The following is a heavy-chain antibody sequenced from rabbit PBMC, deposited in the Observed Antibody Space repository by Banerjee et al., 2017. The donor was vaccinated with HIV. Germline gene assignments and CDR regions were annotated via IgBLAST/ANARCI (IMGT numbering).Heavy chain of an antibody. Sequence: QEQLVESGGGLVKPGASLTLTCTASGFSFNNNYYMCWVRQAPGKGLEWIGCIYTGGSGGTYYASWAKGRFTISKTSSTTVTLQMTSLTAADTATYFCARDYSTLPMNLWGQGTLVTVS. J-gene: IGHJ6*01. CDR3: ARDYSTLPMNL. CDR2: IYTGGSGGT. V-gene: IGHV1S45*01. D-gene: IGHD1-1*01. CDR1: GFSFNNNYY.